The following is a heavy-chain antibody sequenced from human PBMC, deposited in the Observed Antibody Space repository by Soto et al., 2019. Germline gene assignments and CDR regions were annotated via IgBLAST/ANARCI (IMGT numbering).Heavy chain of an antibody. Sequence: GGSLRLSCAASGFTFSSYCMHWVRQAPGKGLEYVSAISGDGSSTYYANSVKGRFTISRDNSKNTLYLQMGSLRAEDMAVYYCAARYCTSTSCFHFDYWGQGALVTVSS. J-gene: IGHJ4*02. V-gene: IGHV3-64*01. D-gene: IGHD2-2*01. CDR1: GFTFSSYC. CDR3: AARYCTSTSCFHFDY. CDR2: ISGDGSST.